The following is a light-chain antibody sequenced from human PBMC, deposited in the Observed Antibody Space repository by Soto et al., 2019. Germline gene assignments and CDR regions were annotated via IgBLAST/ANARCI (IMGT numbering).Light chain of an antibody. V-gene: IGLV1-44*01. CDR2: TYT. J-gene: IGLJ3*02. Sequence: QSVLAQPPSASGTPGQMVTISCSGSTSNIGSNYVNWYQQLPGSAPRLLIYTYTQRPSGVPDRFSGSKSGTSASLAISGLQSEDEAEYFCAAWDDSLNGVVFGGGTQLTVL. CDR3: AAWDDSLNGVV. CDR1: TSNIGSNY.